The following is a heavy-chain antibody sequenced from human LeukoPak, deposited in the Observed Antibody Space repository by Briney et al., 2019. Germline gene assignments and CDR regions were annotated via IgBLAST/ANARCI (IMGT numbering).Heavy chain of an antibody. CDR2: IDKYGRST. Sequence: PGGSLRLSCAASGFTLGAFAMHWVRQAPGKGLEWVSLIDKYGRSTYYADSVKGRFTISRDNSKNSLYLQMNSLRTEDTALYYCATWAFYHSLDVWGQGTTVTVSS. CDR1: GFTLGAFA. CDR3: ATWAFYHSLDV. V-gene: IGHV3-43*02. J-gene: IGHJ6*02. D-gene: IGHD1-26*01.